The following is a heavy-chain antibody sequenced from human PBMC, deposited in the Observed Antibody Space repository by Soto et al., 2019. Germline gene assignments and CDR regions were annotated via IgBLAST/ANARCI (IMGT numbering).Heavy chain of an antibody. V-gene: IGHV4-31*03. CDR1: GGSISSGGYY. Sequence: SETLSLTCTVSGGSISSGGYYWSWIRQHPGKGLEWIGYIYYSGSTYYNPSLKSRVTISLDTSKNPFSLKLSSVTAADTAVYYCAKVGSWFGESYYYGMDVWGQGTTVTVSS. D-gene: IGHD3-10*01. CDR2: IYYSGST. CDR3: AKVGSWFGESYYYGMDV. J-gene: IGHJ6*02.